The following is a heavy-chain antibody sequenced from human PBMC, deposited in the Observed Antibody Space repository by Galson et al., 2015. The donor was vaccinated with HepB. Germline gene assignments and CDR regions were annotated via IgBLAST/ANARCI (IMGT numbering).Heavy chain of an antibody. CDR1: GFTFSSYA. D-gene: IGHD3-16*01. CDR2: ISGSGGTT. V-gene: IGHV3-23*01. Sequence: SLRLSCAASGFTFSSYAMSWVRQAPGKGLEWVSTISGSGGTTYYADSVKGRFTISRDNSKNTLYLQMNSLRAEDTAVYCCARLLGLRGGYSDYWGQGTLVTVSS. CDR3: ARLLGLRGGYSDY. J-gene: IGHJ4*02.